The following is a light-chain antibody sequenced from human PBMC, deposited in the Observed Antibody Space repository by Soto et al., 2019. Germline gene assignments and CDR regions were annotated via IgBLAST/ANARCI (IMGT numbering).Light chain of an antibody. CDR2: DVN. Sequence: QSVLTQPASVSGSPGQSITISCTGISSDVGGYNFVSWYQQHPGRVPKLLIYDVNHRLSGVPDRFSGSKSGKTASLTISGLQAEDEADYYCCSYTSSDTRVFGTGTKVTVL. CDR1: SSDVGGYNF. V-gene: IGLV2-14*03. J-gene: IGLJ1*01. CDR3: CSYTSSDTRV.